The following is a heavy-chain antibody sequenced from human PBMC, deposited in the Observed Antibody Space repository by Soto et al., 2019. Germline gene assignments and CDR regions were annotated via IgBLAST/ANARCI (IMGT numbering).Heavy chain of an antibody. J-gene: IGHJ2*01. CDR2: ISFSGAT. CDR3: ARDRRGGYQRYFKL. CDR1: VVSLTSYF. D-gene: IGHD3-9*01. V-gene: IGHV4-59*01. Sequence: SETQSLTCTVSVVSLTSYFWSCLRQTPGKGLDWIGSISFSGATYSNPSLKGRAALSVDTSENHLSLTLNSVTSADTAVYFCARDRRGGYQRYFKLW.